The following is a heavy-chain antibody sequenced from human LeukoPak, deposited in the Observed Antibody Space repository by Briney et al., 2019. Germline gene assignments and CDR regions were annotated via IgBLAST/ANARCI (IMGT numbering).Heavy chain of an antibody. Sequence: ASVKVSCKASGYTFTSYGISRLRQAPGQGLEWMGWISAYNGNTNYAQKLQGRVTMTTDTSTSTAYMELRSQRSDDTAVYYCARGWDYGDTKNRDDYWGQGTLVTVSS. CDR3: ARGWDYGDTKNRDDY. V-gene: IGHV1-18*01. CDR1: GYTFTSYG. J-gene: IGHJ4*02. D-gene: IGHD4-17*01. CDR2: ISAYNGNT.